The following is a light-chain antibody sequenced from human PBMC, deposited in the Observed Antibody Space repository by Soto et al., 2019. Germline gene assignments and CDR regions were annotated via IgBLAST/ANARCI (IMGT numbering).Light chain of an antibody. Sequence: EIVLTQSPGTLSLSPGERATLSCRAIQSVSSSYLAWYQQNPGQAPRLLIYGASGRATGIPYRFSGSGSGTDFTLTISRLEPEDCAVYYCQQYGSSPPYSFGQGTKLEIK. CDR3: QQYGSSPPYS. J-gene: IGKJ2*03. CDR2: GAS. V-gene: IGKV3-20*01. CDR1: QSVSSSY.